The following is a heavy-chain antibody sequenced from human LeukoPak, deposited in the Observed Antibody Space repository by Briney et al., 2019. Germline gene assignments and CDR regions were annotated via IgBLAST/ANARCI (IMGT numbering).Heavy chain of an antibody. Sequence: PGGSLRLSCAASGFTFSSYGMHWVRQAPGKGLEWVAFIRYDGSNKYYADSVKGRFTISRDNAKNSLYLQMNSLRAEDTAVYYCARDSGVRSGGDCFDYWGQGTLVTVSS. V-gene: IGHV3-30*02. CDR1: GFTFSSYG. J-gene: IGHJ4*02. CDR2: IRYDGSNK. CDR3: ARDSGVRSGGDCFDY. D-gene: IGHD2-15*01.